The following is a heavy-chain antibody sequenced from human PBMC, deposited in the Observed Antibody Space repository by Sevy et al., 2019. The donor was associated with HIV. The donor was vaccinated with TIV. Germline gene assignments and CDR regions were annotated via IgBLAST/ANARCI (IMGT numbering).Heavy chain of an antibody. CDR1: GFTFSNYA. CDR2: IYNGGST. D-gene: IGHD5-18*01. V-gene: IGHV3-23*01. J-gene: IGHJ4*02. Sequence: GGSLRLSCAASGFTFSNYAMSWVRQAPGKGPEWVSGIYNGGSTYYADSVKGRFTISRDNSKKMVVLQMNSLRAEDTAVYYCASGDTTMITGLDYWGQGALVTVSS. CDR3: ASGDTTMITGLDY.